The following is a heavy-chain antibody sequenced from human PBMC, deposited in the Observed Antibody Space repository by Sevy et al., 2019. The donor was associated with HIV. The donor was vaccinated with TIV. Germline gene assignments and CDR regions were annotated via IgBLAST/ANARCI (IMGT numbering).Heavy chain of an antibody. D-gene: IGHD3-10*01. CDR2: IYSGGST. J-gene: IGHJ4*02. Sequence: GGSLRLSCAASGFTVSSNYMSWVRQAPGKGLEWVSVIYSGGSTYYADSVKGRLTISRDNSKNTLYLQMNSLRAEDTAVYYCASRITMVRGVIINMGDTDYWGQGTLVTVSS. CDR3: ASRITMVRGVIINMGDTDY. CDR1: GFTVSSNY. V-gene: IGHV3-53*01.